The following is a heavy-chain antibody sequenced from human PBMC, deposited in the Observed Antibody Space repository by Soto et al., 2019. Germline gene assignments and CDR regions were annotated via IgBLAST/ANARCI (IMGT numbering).Heavy chain of an antibody. Sequence: ASVKRSCKASGYTFTSYYMHWVRQAPGQGLEWMGIINPSGGSTSYAQKFQGRVTMTRDTSTSTVYMELSSLRSEDTAVYYCAREWDCSSTSCYFYDYYYYGMDVWGQGTTVTVSS. CDR3: AREWDCSSTSCYFYDYYYYGMDV. D-gene: IGHD2-2*01. CDR2: INPSGGST. V-gene: IGHV1-46*01. CDR1: GYTFTSYY. J-gene: IGHJ6*02.